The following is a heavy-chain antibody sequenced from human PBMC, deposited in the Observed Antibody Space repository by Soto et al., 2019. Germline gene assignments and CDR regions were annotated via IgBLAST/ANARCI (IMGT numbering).Heavy chain of an antibody. J-gene: IGHJ6*02. D-gene: IGHD2-2*01. CDR3: ARPQREYDYYYCMDV. CDR1: GFTFSRYG. V-gene: IGHV3-30*03. CDR2: ISTDGGDK. Sequence: PGGSLRLSCAASGFTFSRYGMHWVRQAPGKGLDWVAIISTDGGDKYSADSVKGRFTISRDNSKNTLYLEMNILRPEGAAVYYCARPQREYDYYYCMDVWGQGTTITVSS.